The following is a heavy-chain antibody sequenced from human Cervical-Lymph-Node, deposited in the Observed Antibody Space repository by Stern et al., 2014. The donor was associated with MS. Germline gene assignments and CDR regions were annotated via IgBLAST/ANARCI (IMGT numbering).Heavy chain of an antibody. CDR1: GYTFTSYS. Sequence: QVQLVQSGAEVKKPGASVKVSCKASGYTFTSYSMHWVRQAPGQGLEWMGIINPSGGSTRYAQKFQGRVTMTRDTSTSTVYMELSSLRSEDTAVYYCARDTGYYGSGSHNWFDPWGQGTLVTVSS. D-gene: IGHD3-10*01. V-gene: IGHV1-46*01. CDR3: ARDTGYYGSGSHNWFDP. CDR2: INPSGGST. J-gene: IGHJ5*02.